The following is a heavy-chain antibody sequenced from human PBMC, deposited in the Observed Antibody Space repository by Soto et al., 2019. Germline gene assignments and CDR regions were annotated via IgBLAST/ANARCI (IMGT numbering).Heavy chain of an antibody. J-gene: IGHJ4*02. CDR2: ISWKDDK. CDR1: GFSLTTSGAG. CDR3: GGGWGGDWWRWYFDS. V-gene: IGHV2-5*01. Sequence: QITLKESGPTLVKPTQTLTLTCTYSGFSLTTSGAGVGWIRQPPGKALEWLALISWKDDKRYNPGLESRLTITKDTSKNQVILTLTNMDPVDTAGGLCGGGWGGDWWRWYFDSWGQGALVTVSS. D-gene: IGHD2-8*02.